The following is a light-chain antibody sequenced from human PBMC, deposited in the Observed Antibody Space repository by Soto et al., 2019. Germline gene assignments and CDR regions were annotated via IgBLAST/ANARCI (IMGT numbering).Light chain of an antibody. J-gene: IGKJ1*01. CDR3: QQYDHWPRT. CDR1: QSVANN. V-gene: IGKV3-15*01. Sequence: ETVMTHSPATLFVSPGESATLSCRASQSVANNLAWYHQKPGRAPTLLIYGASTRASGIPGRFSGSGSGTEFTLTISSLQSEDFAVYYCQQYDHWPRTFGQGTRVEIK. CDR2: GAS.